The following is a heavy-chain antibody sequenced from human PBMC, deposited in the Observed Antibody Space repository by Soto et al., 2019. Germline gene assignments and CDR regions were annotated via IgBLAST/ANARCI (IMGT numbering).Heavy chain of an antibody. Sequence: ASVKVSCKASGYTFTSYAMHWVRQAPGQRLEWMGWINAGNGNTKYSQKFQGRVTITRDTSASTAYMELSSLRSEDTAVYYCARDLIYYDFWSGYYTHYYYGMDVWGQGTTVTVSS. J-gene: IGHJ6*02. V-gene: IGHV1-3*01. CDR1: GYTFTSYA. CDR2: INAGNGNT. CDR3: ARDLIYYDFWSGYYTHYYYGMDV. D-gene: IGHD3-3*01.